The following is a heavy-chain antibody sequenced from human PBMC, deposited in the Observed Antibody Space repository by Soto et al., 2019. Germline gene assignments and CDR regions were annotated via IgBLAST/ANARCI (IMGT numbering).Heavy chain of an antibody. CDR2: ISGSGGST. D-gene: IGHD3-3*01. J-gene: IGHJ6*02. CDR1: GFTFSSYA. Sequence: GGSLRLSCAASGFTFSSYAMSWFRQPPGKGLEWVSAISGSGGSTYYADSVKGRFTISRDNSKNTLYLQMNSLRAEDTDVYYCAKSRVMARIAYYDFLSGYGSYYYGMDVWGQGTMVTVSS. CDR3: AKSRVMARIAYYDFLSGYGSYYYGMDV. V-gene: IGHV3-23*01.